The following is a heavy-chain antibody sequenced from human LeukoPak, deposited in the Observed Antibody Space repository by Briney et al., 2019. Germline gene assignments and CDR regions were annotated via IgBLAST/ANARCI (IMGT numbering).Heavy chain of an antibody. V-gene: IGHV3-30*03. CDR1: GFTFSLYG. CDR3: ARCLESSGYYYELDS. J-gene: IGHJ4*02. Sequence: PGGSLRLSCAASGFTFSLYGMHWVRQAPGKGLEWVAVISYHGNNEYYADSVKGRFTISRDNSKNTLYLQMNSLTADDTAVYYCARCLESSGYYYELDSWGQGTLVTVSS. D-gene: IGHD3-22*01. CDR2: ISYHGNNE.